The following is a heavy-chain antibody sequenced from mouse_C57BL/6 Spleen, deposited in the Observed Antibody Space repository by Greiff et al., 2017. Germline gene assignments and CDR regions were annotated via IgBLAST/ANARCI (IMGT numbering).Heavy chain of an antibody. J-gene: IGHJ2*01. D-gene: IGHD1-1*01. V-gene: IGHV1-54*01. CDR2: INPGSGGT. Sequence: QVQLQQSGAELVRPGTSVKVSCKASGYAFTNYLIEWVKQRPGQGLEWIGVINPGSGGTNYNEKFKGKATLNADKSSSTAYMQRSVLTYENTTVYYCARGAHYGSGVFDYWGQGTTLTVSS. CDR3: ARGAHYGSGVFDY. CDR1: GYAFTNYL.